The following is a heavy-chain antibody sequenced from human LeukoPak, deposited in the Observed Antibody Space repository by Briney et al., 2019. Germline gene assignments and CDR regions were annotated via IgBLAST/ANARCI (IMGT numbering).Heavy chain of an antibody. CDR3: AKDQIAAAGYYYYGMDV. J-gene: IGHJ6*02. V-gene: IGHV3-23*01. CDR2: ISGSGGST. CDR1: GFTFSNQA. Sequence: GGSLRLSCAATGFTFSNQAMSWVRQAPGKGLEWVSVISGSGGSTDYADSVKGRFTISRDNSKNTLYLQMNSLRAEDTAVYYCAKDQIAAAGYYYYGMDVWGQGTTVTVSS. D-gene: IGHD6-13*01.